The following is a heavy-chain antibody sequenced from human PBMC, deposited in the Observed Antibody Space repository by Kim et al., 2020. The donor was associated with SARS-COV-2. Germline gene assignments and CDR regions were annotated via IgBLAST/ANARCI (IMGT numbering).Heavy chain of an antibody. J-gene: IGHJ4*02. D-gene: IGHD6-19*01. CDR3: ARVMDSSGRGGDS. CDR2: ISAFNGNT. Sequence: ASVKVSCKASGYMFSSYGITWVRQAPGQGLEWMGWISAFNGNTNYPQKLQGRVTMTTDTSTSTAYMELRSLRSDDTAVYYCARVMDSSGRGGDSWGQGTLVTVSS. CDR1: GYMFSSYG. V-gene: IGHV1-18*01.